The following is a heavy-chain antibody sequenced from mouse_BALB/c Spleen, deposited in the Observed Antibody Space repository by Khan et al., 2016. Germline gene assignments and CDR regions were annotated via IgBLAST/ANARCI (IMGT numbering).Heavy chain of an antibody. V-gene: IGHV5-6-5*01. Sequence: EVELVESGGGLVKPGGSLKLSCAASEFTFSSYAMSWVRQTPEKRLHWVASISSGGSTYYPDSVKGRFTISRDNARNILYLQMSSLRSEDTAMYYCAREENAMDYWGQGTSVTVSS. J-gene: IGHJ4*01. CDR2: ISSGGST. CDR3: AREENAMDY. CDR1: EFTFSSYA.